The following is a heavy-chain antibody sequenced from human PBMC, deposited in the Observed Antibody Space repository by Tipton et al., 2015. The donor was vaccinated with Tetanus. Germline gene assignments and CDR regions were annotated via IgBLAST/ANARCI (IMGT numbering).Heavy chain of an antibody. CDR1: GGSFGGYY. CDR2: ISNSGGT. J-gene: IGHJ5*02. CDR3: AASVVRWFDP. D-gene: IGHD3-22*01. Sequence: TLSLTCAAYGGSFGGYYWSWIRQRPGKGLEWIGEISNSGGTNYNPSLKSRVTMSVDVSKKQLSLKLTSVTAADTAVYYCAASVVRWFDPWGQGTLVTVSS. V-gene: IGHV4-34*01.